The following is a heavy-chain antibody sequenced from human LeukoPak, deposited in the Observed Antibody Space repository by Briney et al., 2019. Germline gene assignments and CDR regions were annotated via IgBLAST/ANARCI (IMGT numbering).Heavy chain of an antibody. Sequence: PGGSLRLSCAASGFTVSSNYMSWVRQAPGKGLEWVSVIYSGGSTYYADSVKGRFTISRDNSKNTLYLQMNSLRAEDTAVHYCARGRGRWNYPVGTGYYFDYWGQGTLVTVSS. CDR3: ARGRGRWNYPVGTGYYFDY. CDR2: IYSGGST. V-gene: IGHV3-66*02. J-gene: IGHJ4*02. D-gene: IGHD1-7*01. CDR1: GFTVSSNY.